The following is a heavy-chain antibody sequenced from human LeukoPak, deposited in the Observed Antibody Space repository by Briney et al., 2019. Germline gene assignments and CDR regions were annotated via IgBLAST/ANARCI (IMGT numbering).Heavy chain of an antibody. D-gene: IGHD2-21*02. J-gene: IGHJ4*02. Sequence: SETLSLTCTVCGGSISNYHWSWLRHPPGKGLEWIGYISYSGSTNYNPSLKSRVTISVDTSKNQFSLKLSSVTAADTAVYYCARADIVVVTASHFDYWGQGTLVTVSS. CDR1: GGSISNYH. CDR2: ISYSGST. V-gene: IGHV4-59*12. CDR3: ARADIVVVTASHFDY.